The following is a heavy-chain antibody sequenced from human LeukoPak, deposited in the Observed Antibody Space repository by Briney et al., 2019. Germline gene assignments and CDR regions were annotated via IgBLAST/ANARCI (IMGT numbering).Heavy chain of an antibody. D-gene: IGHD5-18*01. J-gene: IGHJ6*02. CDR2: IIPIFGTA. CDR3: ARDRGYTAMVTSYYYGMDV. Sequence: SVKVSCKASGGTFSSYAISWVRQAPRQGLEWMGGIIPIFGTANYAQKFQGRVTITADESTSTAYMELSSLRSEDTAVYYCARDRGYTAMVTSYYYGMDVWGQGTTVTVSS. CDR1: GGTFSSYA. V-gene: IGHV1-69*13.